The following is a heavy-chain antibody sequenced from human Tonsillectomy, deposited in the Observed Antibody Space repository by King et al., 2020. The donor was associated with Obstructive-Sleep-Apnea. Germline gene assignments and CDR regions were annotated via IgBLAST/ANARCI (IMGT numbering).Heavy chain of an antibody. CDR2: IYHSGST. D-gene: IGHD2-15*01. CDR1: GGSISSGGYS. V-gene: IGHV4-30-2*01. J-gene: IGHJ4*02. CDR3: ARGLHLCSGGSCYSILPSFDY. Sequence: LQLQESGSGLVKPSQTLSLTCAVSGGSISSGGYSWSWIRQPPGKGLEWIGYIYHSGSTYYNPSLKSRVTISVDRSKNQFSLKLSSVTAADTAVYYCARGLHLCSGGSCYSILPSFDYWGQGTLVTVSS.